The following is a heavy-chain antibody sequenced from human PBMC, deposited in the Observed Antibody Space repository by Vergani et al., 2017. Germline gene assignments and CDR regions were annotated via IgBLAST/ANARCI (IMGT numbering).Heavy chain of an antibody. D-gene: IGHD6-13*01. CDR1: GFTFSSYA. Sequence: EVQLLESGGGLVQPGGSLRLSCAASGFTFSSYAMSWVRQAPGKGLEWVSYISSSSSTIYYADSVKGRFTISRDNAKNSLYLQMNSLRAEDTAVYYCARFVPGIAAPLGFDYWGQGTLVTVSS. CDR3: ARFVPGIAAPLGFDY. V-gene: IGHV3-48*01. J-gene: IGHJ4*02. CDR2: ISSSSSTI.